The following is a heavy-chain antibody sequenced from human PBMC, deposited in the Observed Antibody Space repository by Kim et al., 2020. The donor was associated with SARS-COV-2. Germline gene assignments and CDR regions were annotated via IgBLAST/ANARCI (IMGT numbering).Heavy chain of an antibody. CDR3: TSGAYYLMDV. J-gene: IGHJ6*01. D-gene: IGHD3-16*01. CDR2: T. Sequence: TTYADSVKGRFTISGDNAKHPLYLKMNSLRAEDTAVYYCTSGAYYLMDVWGQGTPVIVSS. V-gene: IGHV3-74*01.